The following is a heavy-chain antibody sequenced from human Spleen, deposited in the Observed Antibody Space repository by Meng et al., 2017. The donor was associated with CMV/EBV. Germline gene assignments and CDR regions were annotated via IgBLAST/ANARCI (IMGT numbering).Heavy chain of an antibody. CDR2: IWYDGSKK. J-gene: IGHJ5*02. V-gene: IGHV3-33*03. CDR3: AKGSDYGDYGWFDP. D-gene: IGHD4-17*01. Sequence: SGFIFNTYGMHWVRQAPGKGPEWVSVIWYDGSKKYYGDSVQGRFTVSRDNSKNTVYLQMNSLRVDDTAVYYCAKGSDYGDYGWFDPWGQGTLVTVSS. CDR1: GFIFNTYG.